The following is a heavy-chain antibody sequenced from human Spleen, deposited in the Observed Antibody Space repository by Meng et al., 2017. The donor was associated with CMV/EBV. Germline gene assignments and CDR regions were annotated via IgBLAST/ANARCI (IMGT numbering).Heavy chain of an antibody. CDR3: GRDDFIVGANTRGYYYYYGVDV. V-gene: IGHV3-7*01. CDR2: IKQDGTEQ. J-gene: IGHJ6*02. CDR1: GFTFSTYW. D-gene: IGHD1-26*01. Sequence: GESLKISCAASGFTFSTYWMSWVRQAPGKGLEWVANIKQDGTEQNYADSVKGRFIISRDNAKNSLYLQMSSLRAEDTAVFYCGRDDFIVGANTRGYYYYYGVDVWGRGTTVTVSS.